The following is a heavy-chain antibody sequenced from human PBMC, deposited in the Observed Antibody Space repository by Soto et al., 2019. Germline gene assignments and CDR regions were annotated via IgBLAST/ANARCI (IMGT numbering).Heavy chain of an antibody. D-gene: IGHD1-7*01. CDR3: ARVGITGTFYFDY. Sequence: PSETLSLTCTVSGGSISSYYWSWIRQPPGKGLEWIGYIYYSGSTNYNPSLKSRVTISVDTSKNQFSLKLSSVTAADTAVYYGARVGITGTFYFDYWGQGTLVTVSS. V-gene: IGHV4-59*01. CDR1: GGSISSYY. J-gene: IGHJ4*02. CDR2: IYYSGST.